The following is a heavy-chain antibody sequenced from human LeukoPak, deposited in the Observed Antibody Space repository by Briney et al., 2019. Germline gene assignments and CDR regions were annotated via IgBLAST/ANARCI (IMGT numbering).Heavy chain of an antibody. CDR1: GFTFSSYE. CDR2: ISGSGDTI. CDR3: ASEYYYGLGSYYSAFDI. V-gene: IGHV3-48*03. Sequence: GGSLRLSCAASGFTFSSYEMSWVRQAPGKGLEWVSYISGSGDTIYYADSVKGRFTISRDNAKNSLYLQMNSLRAEDTAVYYCASEYYYGLGSYYSAFDIWGQGTMVTVSS. D-gene: IGHD3-10*01. J-gene: IGHJ3*02.